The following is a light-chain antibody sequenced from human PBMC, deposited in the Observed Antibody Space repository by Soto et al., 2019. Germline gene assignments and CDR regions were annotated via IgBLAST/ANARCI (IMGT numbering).Light chain of an antibody. CDR1: RSNIGRNY. CDR3: AAWDDTLNGQV. CDR2: RNN. V-gene: IGLV1-47*01. J-gene: IGLJ3*02. Sequence: QSVLTQPPSAPGTPGQRVSISCSGSRSNIGRNYVYWYQQLPGTAPKLLIQRNNERPSGVPDRFSGSKSGTSVSLAISGLRSEDEATYYCAAWDDTLNGQVFGGGTKVTVL.